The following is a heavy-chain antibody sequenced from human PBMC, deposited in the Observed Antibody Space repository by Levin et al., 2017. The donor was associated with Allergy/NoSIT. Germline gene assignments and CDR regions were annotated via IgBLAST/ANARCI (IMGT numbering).Heavy chain of an antibody. V-gene: IGHV3-33*01. J-gene: IGHJ4*02. CDR1: GFTFSRYG. D-gene: IGHD1-26*01. CDR2: IWGDGSKT. CDR3: ASDCGSCPFDY. Sequence: GESLKISCAASGFTFSRYGMHWVRQAPGKGLEWVAVIWGDGSKTLYADSVKGRFSIPRDNPKNTMYLEMNSLRAKDAGIYYCASDCGSCPFDYWGQGTLVTVSS.